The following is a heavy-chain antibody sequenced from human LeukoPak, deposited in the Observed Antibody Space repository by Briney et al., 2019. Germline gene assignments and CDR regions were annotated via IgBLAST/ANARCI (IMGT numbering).Heavy chain of an antibody. J-gene: IGHJ3*02. CDR1: GFTFRSYS. CDR2: ISSSMITI. CDR3: ARDRWYYYDSSDYYHDAFDI. D-gene: IGHD3-22*01. Sequence: GGSLRLSCAASGFTFRSYSMNWVRQAPGKRLEWVASISSSMITINYADSVQGRFTISRDNSKNTLYLQMNSLRAEDTAVYYCARDRWYYYDSSDYYHDAFDIWGQGTMVTVSS. V-gene: IGHV3-21*01.